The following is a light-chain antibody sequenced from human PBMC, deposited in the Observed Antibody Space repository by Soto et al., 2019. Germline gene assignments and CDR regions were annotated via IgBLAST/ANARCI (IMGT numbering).Light chain of an antibody. J-gene: IGLJ1*01. CDR1: SSDVGSYKD. V-gene: IGLV2-11*01. Sequence: QSVLTQPRSVSGSPGQSVTISCTGTSSDVGSYKDVSWYQHHPGKVPKLMIYDVSERPSGVPDRFSGSKSGNTASLTISGLQAEDEANYYCCAYADTFYVFGTGTKVNVL. CDR3: CAYADTFYV. CDR2: DVS.